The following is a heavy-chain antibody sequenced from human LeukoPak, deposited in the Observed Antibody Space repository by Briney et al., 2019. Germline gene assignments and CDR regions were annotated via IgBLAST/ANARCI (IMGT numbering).Heavy chain of an antibody. Sequence: PGGSLRLSCVASGFTFSYYSMNWVRQAPGKGLEWVSYISSRSSTMYYADSVKGRFTISRDNAKNSLYLQMNSLRDEDTAVYYCAREADAFDIWGQGTMVTVSS. V-gene: IGHV3-48*02. CDR3: AREADAFDI. CDR2: ISSRSSTM. J-gene: IGHJ3*02. CDR1: GFTFSYYS.